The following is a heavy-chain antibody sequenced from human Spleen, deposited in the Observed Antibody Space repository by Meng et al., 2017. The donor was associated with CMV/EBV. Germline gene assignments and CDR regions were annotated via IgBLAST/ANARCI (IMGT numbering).Heavy chain of an antibody. CDR1: GYTFPDYY. CDR3: ARVKRYCTGGSCSSTGYYGMDV. D-gene: IGHD2-15*01. Sequence: ASVKVSCKASGYTFPDYYIHWVRQAPGQGLEWMGWINPNSGCTNYAQKFQGRVTMTGDTSNTTAYMEPSRLRSDDMAVYYCARVKRYCTGGSCSSTGYYGMDVWGQGTTVTLSS. CDR2: INPNSGCT. V-gene: IGHV1-2*02. J-gene: IGHJ6*02.